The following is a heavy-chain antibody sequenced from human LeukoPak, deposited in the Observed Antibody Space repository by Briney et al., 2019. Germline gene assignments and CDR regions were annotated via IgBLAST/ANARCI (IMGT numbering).Heavy chain of an antibody. Sequence: GGSLRLSCAASGFTFSSYSMNWVRQAPGKGLEYVSVISDDGSRTHYADSVKGRFTFSRDNSRNTLYLQMNSLRAEDTAVYYCARGRWFGELFRAFDIWGQGTMVTVSS. V-gene: IGHV3-23*01. CDR1: GFTFSSYS. CDR3: ARGRWFGELFRAFDI. D-gene: IGHD3-10*01. J-gene: IGHJ3*02. CDR2: ISDDGSRT.